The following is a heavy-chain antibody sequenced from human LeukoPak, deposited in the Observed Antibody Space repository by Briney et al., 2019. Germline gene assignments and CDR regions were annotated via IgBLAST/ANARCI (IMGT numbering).Heavy chain of an antibody. CDR1: GLTFSGYT. V-gene: IGHV3-21*01. J-gene: IGHJ4*02. Sequence: GGSLRISCAASGLTFSGYTTNSVRQAPGEGLEWVSSVSSSGGDIYYADSVKGRFAISRDNAKNSLFLQMNNLRADDTALYYCARGVTAVDYWGQGTLVTVSS. D-gene: IGHD2-21*02. CDR3: ARGVTAVDY. CDR2: VSSSGGDI.